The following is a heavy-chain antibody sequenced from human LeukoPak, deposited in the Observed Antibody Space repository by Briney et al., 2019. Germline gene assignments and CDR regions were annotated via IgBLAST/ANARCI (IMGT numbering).Heavy chain of an antibody. CDR3: AREVTIFGVVIGVWFDP. D-gene: IGHD3-3*01. CDR1: GYTFTGYY. V-gene: IGHV1-2*02. J-gene: IGHJ5*02. CDR2: INPNSGGT. Sequence: ASVQVSCQASGYTFTGYYMHWLGQAPGQGLEWLGWINPNSGGTNYAQKFQGRVTMTRDTSISTAYMELSRLRSDDTAVYYCAREVTIFGVVIGVWFDPWGQGTLVTVSS.